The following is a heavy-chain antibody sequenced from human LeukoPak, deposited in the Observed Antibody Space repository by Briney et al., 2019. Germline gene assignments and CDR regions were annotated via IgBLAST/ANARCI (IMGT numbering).Heavy chain of an antibody. D-gene: IGHD3-22*01. Sequence: SGGSLRLSCAVSGFTFNNNDMTWGCQAPGKGLGLVSTSDDGGINTYYADSLKVRCTAARDNSRKMLFLQMNDLRDDDTAVYYCSRGGHGYHSRGYYYVDIDYWGQGTLVTVSS. J-gene: IGHJ4*02. CDR3: SRGGHGYHSRGYYYVDIDY. V-gene: IGHV3-23*01. CDR2: SDDGGINT. CDR1: GFTFNNND.